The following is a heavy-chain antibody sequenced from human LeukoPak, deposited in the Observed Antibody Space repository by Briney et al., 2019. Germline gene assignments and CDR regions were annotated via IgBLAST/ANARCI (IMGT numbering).Heavy chain of an antibody. V-gene: IGHV4-34*01. J-gene: IGHJ4*02. CDR1: GGSFSGYY. D-gene: IGHD5-18*01. CDR3: ARVSGYSYGYFDY. CDR2: INHSGST. Sequence: SETLSLTCAVYGGSFSGYYWSWIRQPPGKGLDWIGEINHSGSTNYNPSLKSRVTISVDTSKNQFSLKLSSVTAADTAVYYCARVSGYSYGYFDYWGQGTLVTVSS.